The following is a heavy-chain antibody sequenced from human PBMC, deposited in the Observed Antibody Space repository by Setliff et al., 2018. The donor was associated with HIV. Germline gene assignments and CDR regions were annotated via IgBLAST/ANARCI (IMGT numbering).Heavy chain of an antibody. D-gene: IGHD5-12*01. CDR1: GFTLSHHE. CDR2: ISNSARTI. Sequence: GESLKISCVASGFTLSHHEMSWVRQAPGKGLEWVAYISNSARTIYYADSVKGRFTISRDNGEDSLYLQMNSLRADDTALYYCAREGQATDSFDIWGQGTMVTVSS. V-gene: IGHV3-48*03. J-gene: IGHJ3*02. CDR3: AREGQATDSFDI.